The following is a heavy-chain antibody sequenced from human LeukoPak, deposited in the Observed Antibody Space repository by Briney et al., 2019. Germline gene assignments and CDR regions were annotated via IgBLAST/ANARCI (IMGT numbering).Heavy chain of an antibody. CDR3: TRHAGLD. CDR1: GCTFVSYW. Sequence: GDSLKISCEASGCTFVSYWIGWVRQKPGKGLEWMGIIYPGDSDTTYNPSFQGQVTISADKSINTAYLQWSSLKTSDTAMYYCTRHAGLDWGQGTLVTVSS. CDR2: IYPGDSDT. V-gene: IGHV5-51*01. J-gene: IGHJ4*02.